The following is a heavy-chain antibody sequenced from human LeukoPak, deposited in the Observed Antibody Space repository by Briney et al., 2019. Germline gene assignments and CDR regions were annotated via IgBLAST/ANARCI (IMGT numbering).Heavy chain of an antibody. CDR3: ARLPDDSSGYDSAFDI. CDR2: IYYSGST. D-gene: IGHD3-22*01. V-gene: IGHV4-59*08. J-gene: IGHJ3*02. CDR1: GGSISSYY. Sequence: KTSETLSLTCTVSGGSISSYYWSWIRQPPGKGLEWIGYIYYSGSTNYNPSLKSRVTISVDTSKNQFSLKLSSVTAADTAVSYCARLPDDSSGYDSAFDIWGQGTMVTVSS.